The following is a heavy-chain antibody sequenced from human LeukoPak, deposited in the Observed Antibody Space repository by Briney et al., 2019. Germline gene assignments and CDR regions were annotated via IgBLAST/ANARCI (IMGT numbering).Heavy chain of an antibody. Sequence: GGSLRLSCAASGFTFSSYAMSWVRQAPGKGLEWASAISGSGGSTYYADSVKGRFTISRDNSKNTLYLQMNSLRAEDTAVYYCAKEDYDYVWGSYRSTIDYWGQGTLVTVSS. CDR2: ISGSGGST. CDR1: GFTFSSYA. D-gene: IGHD3-16*02. J-gene: IGHJ4*02. V-gene: IGHV3-23*01. CDR3: AKEDYDYVWGSYRSTIDY.